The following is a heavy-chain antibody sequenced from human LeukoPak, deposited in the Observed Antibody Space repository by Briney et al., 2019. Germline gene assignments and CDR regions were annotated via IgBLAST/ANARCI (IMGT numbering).Heavy chain of an antibody. CDR1: GYTFTSYG. CDR3: ARDRITGTTRGLGMLGY. V-gene: IGHV1-18*01. Sequence: ASVKVSCKASGYTFTSYGISWVRQAPGQGLEWMGWISAYNGNTNYAQKLQGRVTMTTDTSTSTAYMELRSLRSDDTAVYYCARDRITGTTRGLGMLGYWGQGTLVTVSS. CDR2: ISAYNGNT. J-gene: IGHJ4*02. D-gene: IGHD1-20*01.